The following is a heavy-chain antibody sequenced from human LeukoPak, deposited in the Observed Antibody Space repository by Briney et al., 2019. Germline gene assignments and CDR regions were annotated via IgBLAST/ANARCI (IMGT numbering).Heavy chain of an antibody. D-gene: IGHD2/OR15-2a*01. CDR3: ARGFYEPFDR. V-gene: IGHV4-59*02. Sequence: SETLSLTCTVSGASVSSSHWTWVRQPPGKGLEWIGNVDYNGGTKYNPSLKSRVTMSLDTSKNQLSLKLKFVTAADTALYYCARGFYEPFDRWGQGTLVTVSS. CDR1: GASVSSSH. J-gene: IGHJ4*02. CDR2: VDYNGGT.